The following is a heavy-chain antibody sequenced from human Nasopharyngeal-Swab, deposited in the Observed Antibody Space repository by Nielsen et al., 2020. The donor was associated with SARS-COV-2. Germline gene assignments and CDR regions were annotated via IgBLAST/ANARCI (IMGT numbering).Heavy chain of an antibody. J-gene: IGHJ4*02. Sequence: GESLKISCAASGFTFSTYAVSWVRQAPGKGLEWVSVFSGSGGSTYYADSVKGRFTIPGDNSKNTLYLQMNSLRAEDTAVYYCAKNRWGSSGWFEIDYWGQGTLVTVSS. CDR3: AKNRWGSSGWFEIDY. D-gene: IGHD6-19*01. CDR1: GFTFSTYA. CDR2: FSGSGGST. V-gene: IGHV3-23*01.